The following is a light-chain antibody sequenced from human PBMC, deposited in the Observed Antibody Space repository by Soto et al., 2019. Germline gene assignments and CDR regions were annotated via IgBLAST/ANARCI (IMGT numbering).Light chain of an antibody. V-gene: IGKV3-20*01. CDR3: QQYGSPIT. CDR2: GAS. CDR1: QSVGSSY. Sequence: EIVLTQSPGSLSLSPGERATLSCRASQSVGSSYLAWYQQKPGQAPSLLIYGASSRATGIPDRLSGSGSGTDFTLTISRPEPEDSAVYYCQQYGSPITFGQGTRLEIK. J-gene: IGKJ5*01.